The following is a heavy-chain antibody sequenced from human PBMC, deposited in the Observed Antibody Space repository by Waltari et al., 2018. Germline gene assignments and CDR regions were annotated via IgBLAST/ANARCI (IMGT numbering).Heavy chain of an antibody. D-gene: IGHD6-13*01. CDR2: TIPIFGTA. J-gene: IGHJ1*01. CDR1: GGTFSSYA. Sequence: QVQLVQSGAEVKKPGSSVKVSCKASGGTFSSYAISWVRQDPGQGLEWMGGTIPIFGTANYAPKFQGRVTITADESTSTAYMELSSLRSEDTAVYYCARTQYSSSWYSAEYFQHWGQGTLVTVSS. CDR3: ARTQYSSSWYSAEYFQH. V-gene: IGHV1-69*01.